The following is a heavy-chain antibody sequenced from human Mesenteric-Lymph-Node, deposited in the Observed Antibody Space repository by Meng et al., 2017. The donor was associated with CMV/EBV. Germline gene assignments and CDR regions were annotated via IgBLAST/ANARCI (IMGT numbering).Heavy chain of an antibody. Sequence: GESLKISCAASGFTFSSYAMHWVRQAPGKGLEWVAVISYDGSNKYYADSVKGRFTISRDNSKSTLYLQMNSLRAEDTAVYYCARRGTIFGVVTYYYYYGMDVWGQGTTVTVSS. D-gene: IGHD3-3*01. CDR3: ARRGTIFGVVTYYYYYGMDV. J-gene: IGHJ6*02. CDR2: ISYDGSNK. V-gene: IGHV3-30-3*01. CDR1: GFTFSSYA.